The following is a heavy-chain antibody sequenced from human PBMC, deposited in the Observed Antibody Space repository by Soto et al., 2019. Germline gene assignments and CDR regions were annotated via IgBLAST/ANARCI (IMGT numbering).Heavy chain of an antibody. V-gene: IGHV1-18*01. CDR2: ISGHNGNT. CDR1: GYTFTSYG. J-gene: IGHJ4*02. Sequence: QVHLVQSGAEVKKPGASVKVSCKASGYTFTSYGITWVRQAPGQGLEGMGWISGHNGNTDYAQKLQGRVIVTRDTSTSTAYMALRSLRSDDTAVYYCARGRYGDYGGQGAVVTVSS. CDR3: ARGRYGDY. D-gene: IGHD1-1*01.